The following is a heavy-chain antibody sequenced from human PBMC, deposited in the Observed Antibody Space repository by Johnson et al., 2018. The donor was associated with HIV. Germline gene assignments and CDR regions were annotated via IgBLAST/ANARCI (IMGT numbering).Heavy chain of an antibody. CDR2: IWYDGSNK. Sequence: QMLLVESGGGVVQPGRSLRLSCAASGFTFSSYGMHWVRQAPGKGLEWVAVIWYDGSNKYYAHSVKGRFTISRDSSKNTLYLQMNSLRAEDTAVYYCARDQVDRGGAFDIWGQGTMVTVSS. D-gene: IGHD5-12*01. J-gene: IGHJ3*02. CDR3: ARDQVDRGGAFDI. CDR1: GFTFSSYG. V-gene: IGHV3-33*01.